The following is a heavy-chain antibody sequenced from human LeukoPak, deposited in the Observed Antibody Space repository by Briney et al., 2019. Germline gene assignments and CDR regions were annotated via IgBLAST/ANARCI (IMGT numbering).Heavy chain of an antibody. V-gene: IGHV1-2*02. J-gene: IGHJ4*02. CDR3: ARGGGSYGNY. Sequence: ASVKVSCKASGYTFTGYYMHWVRQAPGQGLEWMGWIDPNSGGTNYAQRFQGRVTMTRDTSITTAYMELSRLTSDDMAVYYCARGGGSYGNYWGQGTLVTVSS. CDR1: GYTFTGYY. D-gene: IGHD1-26*01. CDR2: IDPNSGGT.